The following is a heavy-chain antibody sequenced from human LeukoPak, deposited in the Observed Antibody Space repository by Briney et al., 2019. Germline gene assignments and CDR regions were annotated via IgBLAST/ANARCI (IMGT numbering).Heavy chain of an antibody. J-gene: IGHJ5*02. V-gene: IGHV4-61*02. CDR1: GDSISSGNYY. Sequence: SETLSLTCTVSGDSISSGNYYWSWIRQPAGKGLEWIGRVYTSGSTNYNPSLKSRVSISVDMSKNQFSLKLTSVTAADTAVYYCARVITIIRGLDPWGQGTLVTVSS. CDR3: ARVITIIRGLDP. D-gene: IGHD3-10*01. CDR2: VYTSGST.